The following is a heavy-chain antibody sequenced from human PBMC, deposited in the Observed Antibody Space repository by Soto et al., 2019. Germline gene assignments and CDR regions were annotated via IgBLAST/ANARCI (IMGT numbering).Heavy chain of an antibody. J-gene: IGHJ3*02. D-gene: IGHD2-15*01. Sequence: GGSLRLSCAASGFTFSSYSMNWVRQAPGKGLEWVSYISSSSSTIYYADSVKGRFTISRDNAKNSLYLQMNSLRAEDTAVYYCARSPWSSLVVAATDDAFEIWGRGTMVSVSS. V-gene: IGHV3-48*01. CDR2: ISSSSSTI. CDR3: ARSPWSSLVVAATDDAFEI. CDR1: GFTFSSYS.